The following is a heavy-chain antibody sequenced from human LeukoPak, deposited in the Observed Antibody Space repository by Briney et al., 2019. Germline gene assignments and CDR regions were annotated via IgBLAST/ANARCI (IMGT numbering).Heavy chain of an antibody. CDR2: IYYSGST. J-gene: IGHJ3*02. CDR3: ASVNIVVVTPDAFDI. CDR1: GGSISSGGYY. V-gene: IGHV4-31*03. D-gene: IGHD2-21*02. Sequence: SETLSLTCTVSGGSISSGGYYWSWIRQHPGKGLEWIGYIYYSGSTYYNPSLKSRVTISVDTSKNQFSLKLSSVTAADTAVYYCASVNIVVVTPDAFDIWGQGTIVTVSS.